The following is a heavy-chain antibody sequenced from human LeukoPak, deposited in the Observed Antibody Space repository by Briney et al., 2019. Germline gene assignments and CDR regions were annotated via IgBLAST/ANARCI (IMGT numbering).Heavy chain of an antibody. J-gene: IGHJ4*02. CDR3: ARGGGYCSSTSCYNQYGY. CDR1: GGTFSSYA. Sequence: GASVKVSCKASGGTFSSYAISWVRQAPGQGLEWMGGIIPIFGTANYAQKFQGRVTITTDESTSTAYMELSSLRSDDTAVYYCARGGGYCSSTSCYNQYGYWGQGTLVTVSS. V-gene: IGHV1-69*05. CDR2: IIPIFGTA. D-gene: IGHD2-2*02.